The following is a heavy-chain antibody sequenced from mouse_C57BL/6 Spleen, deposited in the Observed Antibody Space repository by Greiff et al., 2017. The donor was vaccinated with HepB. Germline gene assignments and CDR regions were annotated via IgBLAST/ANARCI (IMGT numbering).Heavy chain of an antibody. CDR1: GYTFTDYY. Sequence: VQLQQSGPELVKPGASVKISCKASGYTFTDYYMNWVKQSHGKSLEWIGDINPNNGGTSYNQKFKGKATLTVDKSSSTAYMELRSLTSEDSAVYYCARRGFTTVVAPYWYFDVWGTGTTVTVSS. J-gene: IGHJ1*03. CDR3: ARRGFTTVVAPYWYFDV. D-gene: IGHD1-1*01. CDR2: INPNNGGT. V-gene: IGHV1-26*01.